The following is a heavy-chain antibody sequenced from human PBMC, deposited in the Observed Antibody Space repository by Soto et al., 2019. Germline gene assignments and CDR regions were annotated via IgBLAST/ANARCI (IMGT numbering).Heavy chain of an antibody. CDR3: ARVDTAMVYWYFDL. Sequence: ASVKVSCKASGYTFTTYGISWVRQAPGQGLEWMGWISAYNGNTNYAQKFQGRVTMTTDTSTSTAYMELRSLRSDDTAVYYCARVDTAMVYWYFDLWGRGTLVTVS. CDR1: GYTFTTYG. D-gene: IGHD5-18*01. J-gene: IGHJ2*01. V-gene: IGHV1-18*01. CDR2: ISAYNGNT.